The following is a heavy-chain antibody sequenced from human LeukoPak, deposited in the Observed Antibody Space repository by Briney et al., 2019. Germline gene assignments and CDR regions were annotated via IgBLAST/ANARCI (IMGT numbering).Heavy chain of an antibody. V-gene: IGHV4-59*08. CDR1: GSMYNYY. Sequence: SETLSLTCTVSGSMYNYYWSWIRQPPGKGLEWIGYIHYNGNANYNPSLKSRVTMSLDTSKSQVSLKLNSVTAADTAVYYCARHISSGGTYAYFDYWGQGTLVTVSS. J-gene: IGHJ4*02. CDR3: ARHISSGGTYAYFDY. CDR2: IHYNGNA. D-gene: IGHD1-26*01.